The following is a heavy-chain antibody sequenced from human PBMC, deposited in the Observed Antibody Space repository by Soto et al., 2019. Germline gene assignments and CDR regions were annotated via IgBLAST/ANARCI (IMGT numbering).Heavy chain of an antibody. Sequence: GGSLRLSCVASGFTFSNYAMTWVRQAPGKGLEWVSATSGSRGDTYYADSVKGRFTISRDNSKNTLYLQMNSLRAAETALYYCAKGGDYDFWSGYSNWFDPWGQGTLVTVSS. CDR3: AKGGDYDFWSGYSNWFDP. J-gene: IGHJ5*02. CDR2: TSGSRGDT. V-gene: IGHV3-23*01. D-gene: IGHD3-3*01. CDR1: GFTFSNYA.